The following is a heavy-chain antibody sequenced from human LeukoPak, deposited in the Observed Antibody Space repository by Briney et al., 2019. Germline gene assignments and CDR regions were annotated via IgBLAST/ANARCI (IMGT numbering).Heavy chain of an antibody. J-gene: IGHJ4*02. D-gene: IGHD2/OR15-2a*01. V-gene: IGHV4-59*01. Sequence: KPSETLSLTCTVSGGSLSTYYWNWIRQPPGKGLEWIGNVYYSGTTNYNPSLKSRVTISVDTSKNQFSLKLNSVTAADTALYYCARGIVLRAGFYYWGQGILGNVS. CDR1: GGSLSTYY. CDR3: ARGIVLRAGFYY. CDR2: VYYSGTT.